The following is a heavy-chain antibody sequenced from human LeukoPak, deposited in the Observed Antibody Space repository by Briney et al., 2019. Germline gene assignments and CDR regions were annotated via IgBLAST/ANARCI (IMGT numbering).Heavy chain of an antibody. CDR2: IRYDGSNK. CDR1: GFTFSSYG. D-gene: IGHD3-3*01. CDR3: ARELITIFGVVINYFDY. V-gene: IGHV3-30*02. Sequence: GGSLRLSCAASGFTFSSYGMHWVRQAPGKGLEWVAFIRYDGSNKYYADSVKGRFTISRDNAKNTLYLQMNSLRAEDTAVYYCARELITIFGVVINYFDYWGQGTLVTVSS. J-gene: IGHJ4*02.